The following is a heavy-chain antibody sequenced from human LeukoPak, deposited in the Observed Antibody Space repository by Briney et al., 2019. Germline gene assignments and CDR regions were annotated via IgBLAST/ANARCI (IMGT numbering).Heavy chain of an antibody. V-gene: IGHV3-7*01. CDR1: GFTFGTHY. J-gene: IGHJ4*02. CDR3: ARGFNNAYNYA. D-gene: IGHD5-24*01. Sequence: GGSLRLSCAASGFTFGTHYMNWVRQAPGKGLEWVANINQDGSETYYVDSVKGRFTISRDNAMNSLYLQMNTLRVEDTAVYYCARGFNNAYNYAWGQGTLVTVSS. CDR2: INQDGSET.